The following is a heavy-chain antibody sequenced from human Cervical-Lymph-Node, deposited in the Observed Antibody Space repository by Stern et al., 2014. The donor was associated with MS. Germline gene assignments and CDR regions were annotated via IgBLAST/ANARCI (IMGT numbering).Heavy chain of an antibody. CDR3: ARDVRMNYDWLKVARLDH. D-gene: IGHD3-9*01. J-gene: IGHJ4*02. V-gene: IGHV1-18*01. CDR2: VYSGDT. CDR1: GYTFITHG. Sequence: QDQLVQSGPEMKNPGASVKVSCKASGYTFITHGISWVRQAPGQGLEWMGWVYSGDTIYAQKFQDRLTLTTDTSTSAAYMELTSLTPDDTAIYYCARDVRMNYDWLKVARLDHWGQGTLVTVAS.